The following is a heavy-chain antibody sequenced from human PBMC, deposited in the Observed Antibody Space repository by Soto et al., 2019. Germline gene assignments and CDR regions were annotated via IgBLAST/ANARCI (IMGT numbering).Heavy chain of an antibody. J-gene: IGHJ4*02. V-gene: IGHV1-69*08. D-gene: IGHD1-26*01. CDR3: ARDQVGASSFDY. CDR2: IIPSPART. CDR1: GGTFSNSP. Sequence: QVQLVQSGAELRKPGSAVKLSCKASGGTFSNSPISWVRQIPGQGPEWMGRIIPSPARTIYSRKFRGRVTLTANTSNQTVYMTLSSLTTEDSGVYYCARDQVGASSFDYGGQGTRVTVSS.